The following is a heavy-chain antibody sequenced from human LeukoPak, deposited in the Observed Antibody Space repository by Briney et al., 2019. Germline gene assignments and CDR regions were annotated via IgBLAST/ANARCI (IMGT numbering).Heavy chain of an antibody. D-gene: IGHD2-2*01. J-gene: IGHJ6*03. CDR3: AWTTEGYCSSASCFGFSYSYYMDV. V-gene: IGHV4-38-2*02. CDR2: IYHSGST. Sequence: SETLSLTCTVCGSSMSSDYYWGWIRQPPGKGLEWIGSIYHSGSTYYNPSLKSRVTISVDTSKNQFSLKLSSVIAADTAVYYCAWTTEGYCSSASCFGFSYSYYMDVWGKGTTVTISS. CDR1: GSSMSSDYY.